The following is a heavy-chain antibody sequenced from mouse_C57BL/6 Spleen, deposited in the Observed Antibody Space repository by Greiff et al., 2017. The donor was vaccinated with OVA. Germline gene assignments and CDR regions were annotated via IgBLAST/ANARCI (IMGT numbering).Heavy chain of an antibody. D-gene: IGHD1-1*01. CDR1: GFTFSSYA. CDR3: TRGGYGSSYLYYYAMDY. CDR2: ISSGGDYI. Sequence: EVQVVESGEGLVKPGGSLNLSCAASGFTFSSYAMSWVRPTPEKRLEWVAYISSGGDYIYYADTVKGRFTISRDNAGNTLYLQMSSLKSEDTAMYYCTRGGYGSSYLYYYAMDYWGQGTSVTVSS. V-gene: IGHV5-9-1*02. J-gene: IGHJ4*01.